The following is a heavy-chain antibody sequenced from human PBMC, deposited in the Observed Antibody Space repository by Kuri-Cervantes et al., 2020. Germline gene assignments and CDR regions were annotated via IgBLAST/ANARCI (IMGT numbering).Heavy chain of an antibody. V-gene: IGHV4-4*02. CDR3: ARGRPKSYYDSSGYLYDY. Sequence: SETLSLTCAVSGGSISSSNWWSWVRQPPGKGLEWIGEINHSGSTNYNPSLKSRVTISVDTSKNQFSLKLSSVTAADTAVYYCARGRPKSYYDSSGYLYDYWGQGTLVTVSS. CDR1: GGSISSSNW. J-gene: IGHJ4*02. CDR2: INHSGST. D-gene: IGHD3-22*01.